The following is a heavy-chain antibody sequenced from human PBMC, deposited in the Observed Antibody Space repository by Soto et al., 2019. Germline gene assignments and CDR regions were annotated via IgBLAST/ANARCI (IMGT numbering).Heavy chain of an antibody. Sequence: GASVKVSCKSSGYTFSMSGISWVRQAPGQGLEWMGWISGYNGNTNYEQKFQDRVTMTTDTTTNTAYMELRSLRSDDTAVYYCAREGPRPYYYYGMDVWGQGTTGTVSS. CDR2: ISGYNGNT. V-gene: IGHV1-18*01. CDR3: AREGPRPYYYYGMDV. J-gene: IGHJ6*02. CDR1: GYTFSMSG.